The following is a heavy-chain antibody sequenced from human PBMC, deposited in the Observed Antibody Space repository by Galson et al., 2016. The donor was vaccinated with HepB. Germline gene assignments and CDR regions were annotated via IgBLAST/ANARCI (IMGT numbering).Heavy chain of an antibody. CDR3: ARGMYAARGWFDP. CDR2: VSNSGGT. V-gene: IGHV4-34*01. CDR1: GGSFSGSS. J-gene: IGHJ5*02. D-gene: IGHD6-6*01. Sequence: SETLSLTCNVYGGSFSGSSWTWIRQPPGKGLEWIGEVSNSGGTNCNPSLKSRVTISVATSKNQFSLNISSVTAADTAVYYCARGMYAARGWFDPWGQGTLVAASS.